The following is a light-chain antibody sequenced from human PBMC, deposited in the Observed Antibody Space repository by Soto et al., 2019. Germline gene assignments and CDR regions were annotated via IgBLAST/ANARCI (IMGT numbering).Light chain of an antibody. CDR3: SSHADSYNWV. Sequence: QSVLTQPASVSGSPGQSITISCTGTSSDVGGYNFVSWYQQQPGKAPKLMVYEVAKRPSGVPDRFSGSKSGNTASLTVSGLQAEDEADYYCSSHADSYNWVFGGGTKLTVL. CDR2: EVA. J-gene: IGLJ3*02. V-gene: IGLV2-8*01. CDR1: SSDVGGYNF.